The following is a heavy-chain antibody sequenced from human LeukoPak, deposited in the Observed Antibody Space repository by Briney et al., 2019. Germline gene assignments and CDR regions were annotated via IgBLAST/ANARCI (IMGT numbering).Heavy chain of an antibody. CDR1: GYSISSGYY. D-gene: IGHD4-17*01. V-gene: IGHV4-38-2*02. Sequence: PSETLSLTCTVSGYSISSGYYWGWIRQPPGTGLEWIGSIYHSGSTYYNPSLKSRVTISVDTSKNQFSLKLSSVTAADAAVYYCARGAYDYGDYVGYWGQGTLVTVSS. J-gene: IGHJ4*02. CDR3: ARGAYDYGDYVGY. CDR2: IYHSGST.